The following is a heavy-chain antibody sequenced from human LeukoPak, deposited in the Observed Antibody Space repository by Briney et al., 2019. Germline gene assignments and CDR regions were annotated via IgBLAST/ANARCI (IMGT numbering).Heavy chain of an antibody. CDR1: GFTFRDYY. CDR3: ARGLYGSGSTFDY. J-gene: IGHJ4*02. D-gene: IGHD3-10*01. Sequence: PGGPLRLSCAASGFTFRDYYMSWIRQAPGKGLEGVAYISSSGSTIYYADSVKGRFTISRDNAKNSLYLQMTSLRAEDTAVYYCARGLYGSGSTFDYWGQGTLVTVSS. CDR2: ISSSGSTI. V-gene: IGHV3-11*04.